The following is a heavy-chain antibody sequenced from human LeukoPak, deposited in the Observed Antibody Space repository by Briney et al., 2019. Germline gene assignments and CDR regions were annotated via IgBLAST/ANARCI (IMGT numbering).Heavy chain of an antibody. J-gene: IGHJ4*02. CDR2: IYSSGST. D-gene: IGHD1-26*01. Sequence: PSETLSLTCAVSAGSISSYYWSWLRQPAGKGLEWIGRIYSSGSTNYNASLKSRVSMSVDTSKNHIALKLSSVPAADTAVFYCARENSGGYREFDYWGQGTLVTVSS. CDR3: ARENSGGYREFDY. CDR1: AGSISSYY. V-gene: IGHV4-4*07.